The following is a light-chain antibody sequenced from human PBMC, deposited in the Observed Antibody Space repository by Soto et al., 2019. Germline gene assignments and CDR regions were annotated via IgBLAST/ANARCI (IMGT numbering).Light chain of an antibody. J-gene: IGKJ1*01. Sequence: IVITQAPATLSVSPGDRATLSCRASQSVSSNLAWYQQKPGQAPRLLIYGASNRATGIPVRFSGSGSGTEFTLTISSLKSEDFAVYYCQQYSNWPLWTFGQGTKVDIK. V-gene: IGKV3-15*01. CDR2: GAS. CDR1: QSVSSN. CDR3: QQYSNWPLWT.